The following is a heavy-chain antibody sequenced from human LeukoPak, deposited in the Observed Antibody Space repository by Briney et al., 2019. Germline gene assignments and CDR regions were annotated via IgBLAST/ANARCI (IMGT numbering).Heavy chain of an antibody. J-gene: IGHJ3*02. D-gene: IGHD3-22*01. CDR3: ARAYYYDSSGYHDAFDI. V-gene: IGHV1-69*13. CDR1: GGTFSSYA. Sequence: GASVKVSCKASGGTFSSYAISWVRQAPGQGLEWMGGIIPIFGTANYAQKFQGRVTITADESTSTAYMELSSLRSEDTAVYYCARAYYYDSSGYHDAFDIWGQGTMVTVSS. CDR2: IIPIFGTA.